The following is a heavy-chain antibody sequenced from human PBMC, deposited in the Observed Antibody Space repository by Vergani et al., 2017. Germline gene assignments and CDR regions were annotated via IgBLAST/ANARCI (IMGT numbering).Heavy chain of an antibody. Sequence: EVQLLESGGDLVQPGGSLRLSCAASGFTFIMHAMSWVRQAPGKGLEWVSTLSANDRRTHYADSVKGRFTISRDISKNTLFLHMNSLRPEDTAVYYCAKVGRSEVAGTLGALDIWGQGTMVTVSS. J-gene: IGHJ3*02. V-gene: IGHV3-23*01. CDR3: AKVGRSEVAGTLGALDI. D-gene: IGHD6-19*01. CDR2: LSANDRRT. CDR1: GFTFIMHA.